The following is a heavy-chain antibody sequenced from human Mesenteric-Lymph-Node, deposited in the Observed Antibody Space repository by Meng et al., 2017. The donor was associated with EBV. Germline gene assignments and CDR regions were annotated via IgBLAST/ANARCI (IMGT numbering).Heavy chain of an antibody. CDR3: AYSEWLRFFGP. CDR1: GFSLTDGVG. D-gene: IGHD3-3*01. V-gene: IGHV2-5*02. J-gene: IGHJ5*02. Sequence: QTTLKESGPTLVNPTQTLTLTCTFSGFSLTDGVGVGWIRQAPGKALEWLALIYWDDGQHYSPSLKSRLTITKDTSRKQVVLRMTNMDPVDTATYYCAYSEWLRFFGPWGQGTLVTVSS. CDR2: IYWDDGQ.